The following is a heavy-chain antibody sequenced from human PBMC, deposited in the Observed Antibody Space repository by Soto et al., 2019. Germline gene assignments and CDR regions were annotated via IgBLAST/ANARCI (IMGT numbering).Heavy chain of an antibody. J-gene: IGHJ6*02. D-gene: IGHD3-16*01. CDR1: GYIFVNYG. Sequence: QVQLAQSGDEVKKPGASVKVSCKASGYIFVNYGIAWVRQAPGQGLEWMGWISPYTGNTYSASKVQGRLTMTTDTSTSTAYMDLGSLISDDTAVYYCVMVDNYVTPTPQDVWGQGTTVTVSS. CDR3: VMVDNYVTPTPQDV. V-gene: IGHV1-18*01. CDR2: ISPYTGNT.